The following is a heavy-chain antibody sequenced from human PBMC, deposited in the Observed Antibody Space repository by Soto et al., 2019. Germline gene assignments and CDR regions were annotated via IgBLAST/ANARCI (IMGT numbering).Heavy chain of an antibody. V-gene: IGHV3-30*18. CDR2: ISYDGSNK. CDR1: GFNFSHYG. J-gene: IGHJ4*02. CDR3: AKDRYYDFWSGYYDY. D-gene: IGHD3-3*01. Sequence: PGGSLRLSCEASGFNFSHYGMHWVRQAPGKGLEWVAVISYDGSNKYYADSVKGRFTISRDNSKNTLYLQMNSLRAEDTAVYYCAKDRYYDFWSGYYDYWGQGTLVTVSS.